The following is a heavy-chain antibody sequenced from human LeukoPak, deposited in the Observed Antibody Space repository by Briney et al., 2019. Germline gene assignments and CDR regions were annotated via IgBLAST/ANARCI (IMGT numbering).Heavy chain of an antibody. V-gene: IGHV3-30-3*01. CDR3: AGGGNSRNWYGLDY. Sequence: GGSLRLSCVASRFTFSTYAMHWVRQAPGKGLEWVAVVSSDGSNKYYADSVKGRFTVSRDNSQNTLYLQMNSLRTDDTAIYYWAGGGNSRNWYGLDYWGQGTLVTVSS. CDR2: VSSDGSNK. J-gene: IGHJ4*02. D-gene: IGHD2/OR15-2a*01. CDR1: RFTFSTYA.